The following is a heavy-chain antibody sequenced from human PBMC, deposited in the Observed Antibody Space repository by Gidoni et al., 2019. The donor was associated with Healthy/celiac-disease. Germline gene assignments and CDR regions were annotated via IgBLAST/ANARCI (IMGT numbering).Heavy chain of an antibody. CDR1: GGSFSGYY. CDR3: ARGDYYYDSRGPLGY. D-gene: IGHD3-22*01. CDR2: INHSGST. V-gene: IGHV4-34*01. Sequence: QVQLQQWGAGLLKPSETLSLTCAVYGGSFSGYYWSWLRQPPGKGLGWIGDINHSGSTNYNPSLKSRVTISVDTSKNQFSLKLSSVTAADTAVYYCARGDYYYDSRGPLGYWGQGTLVTVSS. J-gene: IGHJ4*02.